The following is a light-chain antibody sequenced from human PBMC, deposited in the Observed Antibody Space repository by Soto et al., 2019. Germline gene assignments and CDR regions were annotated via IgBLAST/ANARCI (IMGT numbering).Light chain of an antibody. CDR1: QSISSY. V-gene: IGKV1-39*01. CDR3: QQSYSSPLT. CDR2: AAS. Sequence: DIQMTQSPSSLSASIGDRVTITCRASQSISSYLNWYQQKPGKAPKLLIYAASSLQSGVPSRFGGSGSGTYFTLTISSLQPEDFAIYHCQQSYSSPLTFGGGTKVEIK. J-gene: IGKJ4*01.